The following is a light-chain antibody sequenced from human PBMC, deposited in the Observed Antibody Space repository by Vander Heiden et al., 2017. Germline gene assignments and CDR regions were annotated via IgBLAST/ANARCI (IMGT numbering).Light chain of an antibody. CDR2: GAS. V-gene: IGKV3-20*01. CDR1: QSVTFRF. J-gene: IGKJ3*01. CDR3: QQDSSSPFT. Sequence: EVVLTQSPGTLSLAPGERATLSCRASQSVTFRFLAWYQQKPGQAPRLIISGASSRATGIPDRFSGTGSGTDFTLTISRLEPEDFAVYYCQQDSSSPFTFGHGTKVDAK.